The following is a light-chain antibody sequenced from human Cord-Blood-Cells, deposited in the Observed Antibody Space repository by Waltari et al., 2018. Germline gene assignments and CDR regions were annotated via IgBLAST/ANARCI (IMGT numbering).Light chain of an antibody. CDR3: QQSYSTPYS. Sequence: DIQMTQSPSSLSASVGDRVTITCRASQSISSYLNWYQQKPGKAPKLLIYAASSLQSAVPSRFSGSGSGTDFTLTSSSLQPEDFATYYGQQSYSTPYSFGQGTKLEIK. CDR1: QSISSY. CDR2: AAS. V-gene: IGKV1-39*01. J-gene: IGKJ2*03.